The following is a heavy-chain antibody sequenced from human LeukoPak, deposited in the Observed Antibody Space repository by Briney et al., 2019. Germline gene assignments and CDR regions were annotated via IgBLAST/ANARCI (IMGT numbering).Heavy chain of an antibody. CDR2: ISSRSSQI. V-gene: IGHV3-21*01. J-gene: IGHJ4*02. CDR3: ARYSSGFDY. Sequence: GGSLRLPCAASGFTFSSYIMNWVRQAPGKGLEWVSSISSRSSQICYADSVKGRFTISRDNAKNSLYLQMNSLRAEDTAVYYCARYSSGFDYWGQGTVVTVSS. CDR1: GFTFSSYI. D-gene: IGHD3-22*01.